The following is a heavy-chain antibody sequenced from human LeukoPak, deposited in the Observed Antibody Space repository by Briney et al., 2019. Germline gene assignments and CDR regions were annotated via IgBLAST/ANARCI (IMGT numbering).Heavy chain of an antibody. V-gene: IGHV4-30-4*07. CDR1: GDSIKSVGYS. Sequence: PSETLSLTCAVSGDSIKSVGYSWSWIRQPPGKRLEWLGYVYQSGNANYNPSLNSRLTISVDTSRNEFSLKLTSVTAADTAVYYCARIGRNYRRSSASWYYFDNWGQGTLVTVSS. CDR2: VYQSGNA. CDR3: ARIGRNYRRSSASWYYFDN. J-gene: IGHJ4*02. D-gene: IGHD2-2*01.